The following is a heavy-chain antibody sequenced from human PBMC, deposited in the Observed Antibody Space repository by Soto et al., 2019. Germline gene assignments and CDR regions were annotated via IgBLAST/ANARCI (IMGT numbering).Heavy chain of an antibody. J-gene: IGHJ3*02. CDR1: GFTFNSYA. V-gene: IGHV3-23*01. Sequence: EVQLLESGGGLVQPGGSLRVSCAGSGFTFNSYAMSWVRQAPGKGLEWVSAISGSGGSTYYADSVKGRFTISRDNSKNTLYLQMNSLGADDTAVYYCAKGGGAYAFDIWGQGTMVTVSS. D-gene: IGHD3-10*01. CDR2: ISGSGGST. CDR3: AKGGGAYAFDI.